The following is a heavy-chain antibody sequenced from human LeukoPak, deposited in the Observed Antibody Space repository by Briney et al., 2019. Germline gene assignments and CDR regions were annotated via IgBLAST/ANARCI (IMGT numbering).Heavy chain of an antibody. Sequence: SETLSLTCTVSGGSISNYYWSWIRQPPGKGLEWIGSIYFSGTTYYSPSLKSRLTISVDTSKNQFSLKLSSVTAADTAVYYCARHLGKLETGYDVECFDYWGQGTLVTVSS. J-gene: IGHJ4*02. V-gene: IGHV4-59*04. CDR2: IYFSGTT. CDR3: ARHLGKLETGYDVECFDY. D-gene: IGHD5-12*01. CDR1: GGSISNYY.